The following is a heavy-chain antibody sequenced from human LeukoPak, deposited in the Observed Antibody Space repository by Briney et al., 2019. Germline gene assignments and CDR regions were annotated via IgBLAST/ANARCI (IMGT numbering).Heavy chain of an antibody. CDR1: GGSISSSSYY. CDR3: ASLPPGVRGLGFDY. J-gene: IGHJ4*02. D-gene: IGHD3-10*01. V-gene: IGHV4-39*07. CDR2: IYHSGST. Sequence: SETLSLTCTVSGGSISSSSYYWGWIRQPPGKGLEWIGSIYHSGSTYYNPSLKSRVTISVDTSKNQFSLKLSSVTAADTAVYYCASLPPGVRGLGFDYWGQGTLVTVSS.